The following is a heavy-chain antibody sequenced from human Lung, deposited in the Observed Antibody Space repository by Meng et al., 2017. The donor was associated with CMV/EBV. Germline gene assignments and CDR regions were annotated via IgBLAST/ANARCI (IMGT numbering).Heavy chain of an antibody. CDR2: IRYDGSNK. D-gene: IGHD6-13*01. CDR3: AKGKTAIAAAGPLDY. CDR1: GFTFSSYG. V-gene: IGHV3-30*02. J-gene: IGHJ4*02. Sequence: GGSXRLXXAASGFTFSSYGMHWVRQAPGKGLEWVAFIRYDGSNKYYADSVKGRFTISRDNSKNTLYLQMNSLRAEDTAVYYCAKGKTAIAAAGPLDYWGQGTXVTVAS.